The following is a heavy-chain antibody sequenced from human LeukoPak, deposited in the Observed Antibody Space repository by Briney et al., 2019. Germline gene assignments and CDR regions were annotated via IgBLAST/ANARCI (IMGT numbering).Heavy chain of an antibody. D-gene: IGHD6-13*01. CDR1: GFTFSSYG. CDR3: AKDLRGQQLVSFFDY. CDR2: ISYDGSNK. V-gene: IGHV3-30*18. J-gene: IGHJ4*02. Sequence: GGSLRLSCAASGFTFSSYGMHWVRQAPGKGLEWVAVISYDGSNKYYADSVKGRFTISRDNSKNTLYLQMNSLRAEDTAVSYCAKDLRGQQLVSFFDYWGQGTLVTVSS.